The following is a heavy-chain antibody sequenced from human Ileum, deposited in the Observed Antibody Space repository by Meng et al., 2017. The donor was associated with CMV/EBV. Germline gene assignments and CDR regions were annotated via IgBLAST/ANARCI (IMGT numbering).Heavy chain of an antibody. CDR2: IHYSGST. CDR3: AREIVVVPAAIDYFDY. Sequence: SETLSLTCTVSGGSISSHYWTWIRQPPGKGLEWIGCIHYSGSTNYNPSLKSRVTISLDTSNNQFSLKLSSVTAADTAVYYCAREIVVVPAAIDYFDYWGQGTLVTVSS. V-gene: IGHV4-59*11. D-gene: IGHD2-2*02. CDR1: GGSISSHY. J-gene: IGHJ4*02.